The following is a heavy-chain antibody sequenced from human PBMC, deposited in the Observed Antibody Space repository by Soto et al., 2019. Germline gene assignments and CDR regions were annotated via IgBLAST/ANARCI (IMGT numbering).Heavy chain of an antibody. J-gene: IGHJ4*02. CDR1: GYTFSNYA. D-gene: IGHD4-17*01. Sequence: QVQLVQSGADLKKPGASVQVSCKTSGYTFSNYAINWVRQAPGQGLEWMGWINPDTGDSEYGQKFQGRVTLTRDTSMTTAYMELSSLTSDDTAIYFCARVRYGDFSFQYWGQGTPVSVSS. V-gene: IGHV1-2*02. CDR2: INPDTGDS. CDR3: ARVRYGDFSFQY.